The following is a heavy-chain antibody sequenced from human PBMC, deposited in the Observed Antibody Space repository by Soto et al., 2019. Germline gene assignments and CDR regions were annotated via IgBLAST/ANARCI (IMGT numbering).Heavy chain of an antibody. CDR3: VRDLASDLSVPGAVFDY. D-gene: IGHD2-21*01. Sequence: QVQLVQYGTEVKKPGASVKVSCKASGYMFTSYGLNWVRQAPGQGLEWVGWISVYNDNRKYAKRLQGRVSLTTDTSTNTAYMELRSLRSDDTAIYYCVRDLASDLSVPGAVFDYWGQGTLVTVSS. V-gene: IGHV1-18*01. CDR2: ISVYNDNR. J-gene: IGHJ4*02. CDR1: GYMFTSYG.